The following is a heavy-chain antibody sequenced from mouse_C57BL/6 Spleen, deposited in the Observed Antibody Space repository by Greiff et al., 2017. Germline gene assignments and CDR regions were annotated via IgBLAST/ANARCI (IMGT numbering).Heavy chain of an antibody. D-gene: IGHD4-1*01. V-gene: IGHV3-1*01. CDR3: ARLGPWYFDV. J-gene: IGHJ1*03. Sequence: EVQLQQSGPGMVKPCQSLSLTCTVTGYSITSGYDWHWIRHFPGNKLEWMGYISYSGSTNYNPSLKSRIPITHDTSKNHFFLKLNSVTTEDTATYYCARLGPWYFDVWGTGTTVTVSS. CDR2: ISYSGST. CDR1: GYSITSGYD.